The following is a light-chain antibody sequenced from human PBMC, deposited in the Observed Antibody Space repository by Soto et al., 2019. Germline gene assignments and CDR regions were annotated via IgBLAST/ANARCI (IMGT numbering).Light chain of an antibody. CDR1: QTISNW. V-gene: IGKV1-5*01. CDR2: DAS. J-gene: IGKJ2*01. CDR3: QQYNNYPYT. Sequence: DIQMTQSPSTLSASVGDSVTITCRASQTISNWLAWYQQKPGKVPKLLIYDASSLQTGVPSRFSGSGSGTEFSLTISSLQPDDFATYYCQQYNNYPYTFGQGTKLEAK.